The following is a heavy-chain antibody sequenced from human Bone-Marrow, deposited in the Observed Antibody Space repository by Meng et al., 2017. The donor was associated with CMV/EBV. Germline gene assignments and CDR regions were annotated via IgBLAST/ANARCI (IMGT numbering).Heavy chain of an antibody. CDR2: INPNSGGT. CDR1: GYTFTDYY. Sequence: ASVKVSCKASGYTFTDYYMHWVRQAPGQGLEWMGWINPNSGGTNYAQKFQGRVTMTRDTSITTAYMELSSLRSEDTAVYYCARPAGTTGTDYGMDVWGQGTTVTVSS. D-gene: IGHD1-7*01. J-gene: IGHJ6*02. CDR3: ARPAGTTGTDYGMDV. V-gene: IGHV1-2*02.